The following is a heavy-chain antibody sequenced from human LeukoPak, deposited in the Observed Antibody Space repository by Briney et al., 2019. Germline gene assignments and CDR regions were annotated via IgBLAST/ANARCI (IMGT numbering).Heavy chain of an antibody. CDR1: GGSISSSSYY. J-gene: IGHJ4*02. CDR3: ASGNSWGGYYFDY. CDR2: IYYSGST. D-gene: IGHD4-23*01. Sequence: KPSETLSLTCTVSGGSISSSSYYWGWIRQPPGKGLEWIGSIYYSGSTYYNPSLKSRVTISVDTSKNQFSLKLSSVTAADTAVYYFASGNSWGGYYFDYWGQGTLVTVSS. V-gene: IGHV4-39*01.